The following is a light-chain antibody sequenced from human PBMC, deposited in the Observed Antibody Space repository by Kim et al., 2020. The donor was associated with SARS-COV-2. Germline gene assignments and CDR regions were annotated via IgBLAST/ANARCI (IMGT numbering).Light chain of an antibody. Sequence: GQSIIISCTGSSSDVGYDNLVSWYQHHPGKAPKLMIYDVSKRPSGVSNRFSGSKSGNTASLTISGLQAEDEADYYCSSYTSSSTWVFGGGTQLTVL. V-gene: IGLV2-14*03. CDR3: SSYTSSSTWV. J-gene: IGLJ3*02. CDR2: DVS. CDR1: SSDVGYDNL.